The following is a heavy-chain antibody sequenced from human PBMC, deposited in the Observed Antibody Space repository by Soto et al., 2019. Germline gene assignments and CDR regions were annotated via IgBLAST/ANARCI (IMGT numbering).Heavy chain of an antibody. Sequence: ASVKVSCKASGYTFTGYYMHWVRQAPGQGLEWMGWINPNSGGTNYAQKFQGWVTMTRDTSISTAYMELSRLRSDDTAVYYCASGGVAAGTEGYYYGMDVWGQGTTVTVSS. CDR3: ASGGVAAGTEGYYYGMDV. CDR1: GYTFTGYY. CDR2: INPNSGGT. D-gene: IGHD6-13*01. V-gene: IGHV1-2*04. J-gene: IGHJ6*02.